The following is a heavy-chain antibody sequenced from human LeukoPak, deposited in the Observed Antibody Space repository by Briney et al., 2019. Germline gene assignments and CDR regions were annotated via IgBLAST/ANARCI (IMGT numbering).Heavy chain of an antibody. Sequence: GGSLRLSCAASGFTFSSYSMNWVRQAPGKGLEWVSSISSSSSYIYYADSVKGRFTISRDNAKNSLYLQMNSLRAEDTAVYYCARDFRSSSGTFLYWGQGTLVTVSS. CDR3: ARDFRSSSGTFLY. D-gene: IGHD6-25*01. CDR2: ISSSSSYI. CDR1: GFTFSSYS. V-gene: IGHV3-21*01. J-gene: IGHJ1*01.